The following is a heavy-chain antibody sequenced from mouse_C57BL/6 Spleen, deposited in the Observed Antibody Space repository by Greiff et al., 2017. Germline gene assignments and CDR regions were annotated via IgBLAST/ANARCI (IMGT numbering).Heavy chain of an antibody. Sequence: VQLQQPGAELVMPGASVKLSCKASGYTFTSYWMHWVKQRPGQGLEWIGEIDPSDSYTNYNQKFKGKSTLTVDKSSSTAYMQLSSLTSEDSAVYYCARYPPYGNYPYWYFDVWGTGTTVTVSS. D-gene: IGHD2-1*01. CDR3: ARYPPYGNYPYWYFDV. V-gene: IGHV1-69*01. J-gene: IGHJ1*03. CDR1: GYTFTSYW. CDR2: IDPSDSYT.